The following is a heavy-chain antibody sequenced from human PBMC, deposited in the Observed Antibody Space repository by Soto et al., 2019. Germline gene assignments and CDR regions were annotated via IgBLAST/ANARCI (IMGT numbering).Heavy chain of an antibody. D-gene: IGHD6-13*01. V-gene: IGHV3-30*18. Sequence: QVQLVESGGGVVQPGRSLRLSCAASGFTFSSYGMHWVRQAPGKGLEWVAVISYDGSNKYYADSVKGRFTISRDNSKNTLYPQMNSLRAEDTAVYYCAKDSSPYSSSREYFDYWGQGTLVTVSS. J-gene: IGHJ4*02. CDR3: AKDSSPYSSSREYFDY. CDR1: GFTFSSYG. CDR2: ISYDGSNK.